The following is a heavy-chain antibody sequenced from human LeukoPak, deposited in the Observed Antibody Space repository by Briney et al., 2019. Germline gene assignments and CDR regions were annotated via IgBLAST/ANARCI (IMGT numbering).Heavy chain of an antibody. Sequence: GGSLRLSCAASGFTFSSYWMHWVRQAPGKGLVLVSRINSDGSSTSYADSVKGRFTISRDNAKNTLYLQMNSLRAENTAVYYCARDPAAENWFDPWGQGTLVTVSS. CDR1: GFTFSSYW. V-gene: IGHV3-74*01. CDR3: ARDPAAENWFDP. D-gene: IGHD6-13*01. J-gene: IGHJ5*02. CDR2: INSDGSST.